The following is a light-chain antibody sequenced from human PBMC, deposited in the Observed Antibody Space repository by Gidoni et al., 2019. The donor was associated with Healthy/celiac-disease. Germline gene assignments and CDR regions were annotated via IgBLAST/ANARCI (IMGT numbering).Light chain of an antibody. CDR2: DAS. V-gene: IGKV3-11*01. CDR1: QSVSSY. CDR3: QQRSNWPPLT. J-gene: IGKJ4*01. Sequence: DIVLTQPPATLSLSPGERATLSCRASQSVSSYLAWYQQKPGQAPRLLIYDASNRATGIPARFSGRGSGTDFTLTISSLEPEDVAVYYCQQRSNWPPLTFGGGTKVEIK.